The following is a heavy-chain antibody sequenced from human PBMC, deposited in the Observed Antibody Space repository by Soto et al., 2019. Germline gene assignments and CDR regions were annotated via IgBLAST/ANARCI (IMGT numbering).Heavy chain of an antibody. Sequence: PSETLSLTCAVYGGSFSGYYWSWIRQPPGKGLEWIGEINHSGSTNYNPSLKSRVTISVDTSKNQFSLKLSSVTAADTVVYYCARDSGGRLGYCSGGSCQYYYYYYYMDVWGKGTTVTVSS. CDR3: ARDSGGRLGYCSGGSCQYYYYYYYMDV. J-gene: IGHJ6*03. V-gene: IGHV4-34*01. D-gene: IGHD2-15*01. CDR2: INHSGST. CDR1: GGSFSGYY.